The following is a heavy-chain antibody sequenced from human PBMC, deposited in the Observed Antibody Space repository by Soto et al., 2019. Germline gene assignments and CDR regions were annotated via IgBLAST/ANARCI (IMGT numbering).Heavy chain of an antibody. V-gene: IGHV4-31*03. CDR2: IYYSGST. CDR3: ARGDSYGSFPTNWFDP. J-gene: IGHJ5*02. CDR1: GGSISSGGYY. Sequence: QAQLQESGPGLVKPSQTLSLTCTVSGGSISSGGYYWSWIRQHPGKGLEWIGYIYYSGSTYYNPSLKSRVTISVDTSKNQFSLKLSSVTAADTAVYYCARGDSYGSFPTNWFDPWGQGTLVTVSS. D-gene: IGHD5-18*01.